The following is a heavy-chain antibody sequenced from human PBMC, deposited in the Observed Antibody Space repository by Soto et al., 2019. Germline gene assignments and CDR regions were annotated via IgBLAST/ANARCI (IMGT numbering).Heavy chain of an antibody. V-gene: IGHV3-21*01. CDR2: ISRSSSYI. CDR3: ARERAVVVPAAIRYYYYGMDV. Sequence: EVQLVESGGGLVKPGGSLRLSCAASGFTFSSYSMNWVRQAPGKGLEWVSSISRSSSYIYYADSVKGRFTISRDNAKNSLYLQMNSLRAEDTDVYYCARERAVVVPAAIRYYYYGMDVWGQGTTVTVSS. D-gene: IGHD2-2*02. J-gene: IGHJ6*02. CDR1: GFTFSSYS.